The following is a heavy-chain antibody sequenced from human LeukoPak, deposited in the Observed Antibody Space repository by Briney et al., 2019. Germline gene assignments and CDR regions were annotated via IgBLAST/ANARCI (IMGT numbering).Heavy chain of an antibody. CDR2: ILYTGSS. Sequence: SETLSLTCTVSGGSIRSDVHYWDWIRQPPGKGLEWIGSILYTGSSWVKPSLNSRASISVDTSNNQSSLRLRSVHATDTALYHCARRASGSGGTQAGMDVWGQGTTVTVSS. J-gene: IGHJ6*02. D-gene: IGHD2-15*01. V-gene: IGHV4-39*01. CDR3: ARRASGSGGTQAGMDV. CDR1: GGSIRSDVHY.